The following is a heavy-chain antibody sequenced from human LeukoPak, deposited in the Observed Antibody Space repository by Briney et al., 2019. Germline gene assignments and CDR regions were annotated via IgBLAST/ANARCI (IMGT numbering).Heavy chain of an antibody. Sequence: SETLSLTCTVSGFSISSYYWSWIRQPAGKGLEWIGRIYTSGSTNYNPSLKSRVTMSVDTSKNQFSLKLSSVTAADTAVYYCARQYYYGSGSQNWFDPWGQGTLVTVSS. CDR1: GFSISSYY. V-gene: IGHV4-4*07. CDR2: IYTSGST. CDR3: ARQYYYGSGSQNWFDP. J-gene: IGHJ5*02. D-gene: IGHD3-10*01.